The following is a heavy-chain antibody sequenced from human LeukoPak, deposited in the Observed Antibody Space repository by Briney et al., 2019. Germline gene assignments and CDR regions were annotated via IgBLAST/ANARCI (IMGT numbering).Heavy chain of an antibody. J-gene: IGHJ4*02. D-gene: IGHD3-22*01. CDR2: LRGAERTP. CDR1: GFTLTSYT. Sequence: GGSLTLSCAASGFTLTSYTMSWVRQAPGKGLEWVSSLRGAERTPYYAESVKGRFTISRDNSKNSLYLQMNSLRAEDTAVYYCARDLNYYDSSGYYGWGQGTLVTASS. CDR3: ARDLNYYDSSGYYG. V-gene: IGHV3-23*01.